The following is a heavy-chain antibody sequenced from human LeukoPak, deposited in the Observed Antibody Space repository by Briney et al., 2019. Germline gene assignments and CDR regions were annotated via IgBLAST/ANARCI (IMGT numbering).Heavy chain of an antibody. Sequence: SETLSLTCSVSGRAVTSFYWSWIRQSPGKGLEWIGYFYYSGSNKYNPSLKSRVTMSGDTSKNQLSLKLRSVTAADTAMYYCARHRFASAVILDYWGQGDPVTVSS. D-gene: IGHD2-21*02. J-gene: IGHJ4*02. CDR2: FYYSGSN. V-gene: IGHV4-59*08. CDR1: GRAVTSFY. CDR3: ARHRFASAVILDY.